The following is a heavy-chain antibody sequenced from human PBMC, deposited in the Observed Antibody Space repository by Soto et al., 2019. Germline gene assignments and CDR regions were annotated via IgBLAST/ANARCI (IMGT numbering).Heavy chain of an antibody. CDR3: AREPKYSGYDYYYYGMDV. J-gene: IGHJ6*02. CDR1: GYTFTSYG. D-gene: IGHD5-12*01. Sequence: ASVKVSCKASGYTFTSYGISWVRQAPGQGLEWMGWISAYNGNTNYAQKIQGRVTMTTDTSTSTAYMELRSLRSDDTAVYYCAREPKYSGYDYYYYGMDVWGQGTTVTVSS. V-gene: IGHV1-18*01. CDR2: ISAYNGNT.